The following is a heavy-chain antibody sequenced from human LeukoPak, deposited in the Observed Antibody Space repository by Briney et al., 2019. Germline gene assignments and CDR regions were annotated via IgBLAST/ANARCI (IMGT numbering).Heavy chain of an antibody. V-gene: IGHV3-23*01. CDR3: AVYDSSGYFHY. J-gene: IGHJ4*02. Sequence: GGSLRLSCAASGFTFSSYAMSWVRRAPGKGLEWVSAISGSGGATYYADSVKGRFTISRDNSKNTLYLQMNSLRAEDTAVYYCAVYDSSGYFHYWGQGTLVTVSS. D-gene: IGHD3-22*01. CDR2: ISGSGGAT. CDR1: GFTFSSYA.